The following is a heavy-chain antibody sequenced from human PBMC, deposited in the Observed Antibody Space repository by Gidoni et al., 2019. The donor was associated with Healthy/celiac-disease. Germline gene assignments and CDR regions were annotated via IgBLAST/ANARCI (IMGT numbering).Heavy chain of an antibody. CDR1: GYTFTSYY. CDR3: ASNTIAARPRGYYYYGMDV. Sequence: QVQLVQSGAEVKKPGASVKVSCKASGYTFTSYYMHGVRQAPGQGLEWMGIINPSGGSTSYAQKCQGRVTMTRETSTSTVYMELSSLRSEDTAVYYCASNTIAARPRGYYYYGMDVWGQGTTVTVSS. D-gene: IGHD6-6*01. J-gene: IGHJ6*02. CDR2: INPSGGST. V-gene: IGHV1-46*01.